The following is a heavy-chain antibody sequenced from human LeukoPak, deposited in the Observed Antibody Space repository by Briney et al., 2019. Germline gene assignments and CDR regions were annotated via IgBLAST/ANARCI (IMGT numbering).Heavy chain of an antibody. D-gene: IGHD5-24*01. CDR1: GGSISSYY. CDR3: ARGRPQLPI. V-gene: IGHV4-59*01. J-gene: IGHJ4*02. CDR2: IYYSGST. Sequence: SETLSLTCTVSGGSISSYYWSWIRQPPGKGLEWIGYIYYSGSTNYNPSLESRVTISVDTSKNQFSLKLSSVTAADTAVYYCARGRPQLPIWGQGTLVTVSS.